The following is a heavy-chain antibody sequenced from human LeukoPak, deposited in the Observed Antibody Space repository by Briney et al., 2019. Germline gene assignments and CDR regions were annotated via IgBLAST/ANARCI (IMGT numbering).Heavy chain of an antibody. CDR1: GYTYSRHS. CDR2: INPSVDGT. D-gene: IGHD6-19*01. V-gene: IGHV1-46*01. Sequence: SVKVSCKARGYTYSRHSMQWVRQAPGQGPEGMGIINPSVDGTTYAQNVQGRVIMTRDMSTSTVYMKLSSLRSADTAVYYCARDRGWHFDYGGQGTRVTVSS. J-gene: IGHJ4*02. CDR3: ARDRGWHFDY.